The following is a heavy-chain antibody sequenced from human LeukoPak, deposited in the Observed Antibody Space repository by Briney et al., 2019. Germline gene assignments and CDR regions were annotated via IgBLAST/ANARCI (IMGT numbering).Heavy chain of an antibody. CDR2: ISSRSFTI. V-gene: IGHV3-48*02. CDR3: ARSVIAVAGYDAFDI. D-gene: IGHD6-19*01. Sequence: GGSLRLSCGASGFTFSSYAMGWVRQAPGKGLEWVSYISSRSFTIYYADSVKGRFTISRDNAKNSLYLEMNSLRDEDTAVYYCARSVIAVAGYDAFDIWGQGTVVTVSS. J-gene: IGHJ3*02. CDR1: GFTFSSYA.